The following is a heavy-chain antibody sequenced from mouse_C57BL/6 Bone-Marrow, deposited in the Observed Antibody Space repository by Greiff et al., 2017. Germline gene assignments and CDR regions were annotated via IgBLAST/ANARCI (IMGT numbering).Heavy chain of an antibody. D-gene: IGHD1-2*01. CDR2: IDPATGNT. J-gene: IGHJ3*01. Sequence: VQLQQSVAELVRPGASVKLSCTASGFNIKNNYMHWVKQRPKQGLEWIGRIDPATGNTKYAPTFKGKDTITAETSSNTSYLQLSRLTSEDTVIYYCARAWNGFGWFADWGQGTLVTVSA. CDR3: ARAWNGFGWFAD. CDR1: GFNIKNNY. V-gene: IGHV14-3*01.